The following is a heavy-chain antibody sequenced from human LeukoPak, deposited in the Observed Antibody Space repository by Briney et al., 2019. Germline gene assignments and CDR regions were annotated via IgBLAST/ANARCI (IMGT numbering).Heavy chain of an antibody. D-gene: IGHD3-22*01. J-gene: IGHJ4*02. CDR3: ARVQSSYYYDSSGSYYFDY. CDR2: ISYDGSNK. Sequence: GGSLRLSCAASGFTFSSHAMHWVRQAPGKGLEWVAVISYDGSNKDDADSVKGRFTISRDNSKNTLYLQMNSLRAEDTAVYYCARVQSSYYYDSSGSYYFDYWGQGTLVTVSS. CDR1: GFTFSSHA. V-gene: IGHV3-30-3*01.